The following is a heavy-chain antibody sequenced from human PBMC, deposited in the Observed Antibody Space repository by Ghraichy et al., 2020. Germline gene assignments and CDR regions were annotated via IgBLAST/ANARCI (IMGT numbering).Heavy chain of an antibody. J-gene: IGHJ4*02. CDR1: GFTFSDYS. CDR2: ISSRSTYI. V-gene: IGHV3-21*01. D-gene: IGHD2-15*01. CDR3: ATLYCRGGSCFPANG. Sequence: GESLNISCAASGFTFSDYSMTWVRQAPGTGLEWVSSISSRSTYIYYADSVKGRFTISRDNAKNSLYLQMNSLRAEDTAMYYCATLYCRGGSCFPANGWGQGTLVTVSS.